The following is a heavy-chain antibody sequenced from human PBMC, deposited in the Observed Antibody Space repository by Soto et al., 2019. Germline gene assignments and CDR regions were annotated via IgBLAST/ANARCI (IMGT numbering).Heavy chain of an antibody. J-gene: IGHJ4*02. Sequence: ETLSLTCTVSGGSSSSSSYYWGWIRQPPGKGLEWTGSIYYSGSTYYNPSLKSRVTISVDTSKNQFSLKLSSVTAADTAVYYCARDHEANYVEGYFDYWGQGTLVTVSS. CDR3: ARDHEANYVEGYFDY. V-gene: IGHV4-39*02. CDR1: GGSSSSSSYY. D-gene: IGHD4-4*01. CDR2: IYYSGST.